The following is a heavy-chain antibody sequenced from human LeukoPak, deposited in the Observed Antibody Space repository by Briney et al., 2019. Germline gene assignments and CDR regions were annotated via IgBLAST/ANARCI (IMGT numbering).Heavy chain of an antibody. D-gene: IGHD3-22*01. J-gene: IGHJ4*02. V-gene: IGHV4-39*07. CDR1: GGSISSSSYY. CDR2: IYYSGST. CDR3: ARGDYYDSWELDH. Sequence: PSETLSLTCTVSGGSISSSSYYWGWIRQPPGKGLEWIGSIYYSGSTYSNPSLESRVTISVDTSKNQFSLKLSSVTAADTAVYYCARGDYYDSWELDHWGQGTLVTVSS.